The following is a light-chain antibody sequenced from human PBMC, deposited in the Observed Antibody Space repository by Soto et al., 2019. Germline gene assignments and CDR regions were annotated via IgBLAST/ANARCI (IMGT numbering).Light chain of an antibody. CDR2: EVT. J-gene: IGLJ1*01. CDR1: SGDIGGYNY. Sequence: QSVLTQPASVSGSPGQSITISCTGTSGDIGGYNYVSWYQQHPGKAPKLLISEVTNRPSGVSNRFSGSKSGNTASLTISGLQAEDEADYYCSSYSSDITPYVFGTGTKVTVL. V-gene: IGLV2-14*01. CDR3: SSYSSDITPYV.